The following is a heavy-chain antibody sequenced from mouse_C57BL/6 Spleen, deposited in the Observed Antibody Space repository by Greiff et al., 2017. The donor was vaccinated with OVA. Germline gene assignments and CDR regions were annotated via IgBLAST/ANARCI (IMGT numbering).Heavy chain of an antibody. J-gene: IGHJ4*01. CDR1: GFSLTSYG. D-gene: IGHD2-4*01. CDR3: AKTFYDYDTPLYYAMDY. Sequence: AQVVESGPGLVQPSQSLSITCTVSGFSLTSYGVHWVRQSPGKGLEWLGVIWRGGSTDYNAAFMSRLSITKDNSKSQVFFKMNSLQADDTAIYYCAKTFYDYDTPLYYAMDYWGQGTSVTVSS. CDR2: IWRGGST. V-gene: IGHV2-5*01.